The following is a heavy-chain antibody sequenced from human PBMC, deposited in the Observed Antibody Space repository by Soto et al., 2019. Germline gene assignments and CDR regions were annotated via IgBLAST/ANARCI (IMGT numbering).Heavy chain of an antibody. Sequence: QVQLQESGPGLVKPSGTLSLTCAVSGGSISSSNWWSWVRQPPGKGLEWIGEIYHSESTNYNPSLTSGVIISVAKSNTRFPLGLTSVTAADTAVYYCARGRYSSGWYGEWFAPWGQGTLVTVSS. CDR1: GGSISSSNW. CDR3: ARGRYSSGWYGEWFAP. CDR2: IYHSEST. V-gene: IGHV4-4*02. J-gene: IGHJ5*02. D-gene: IGHD6-19*01.